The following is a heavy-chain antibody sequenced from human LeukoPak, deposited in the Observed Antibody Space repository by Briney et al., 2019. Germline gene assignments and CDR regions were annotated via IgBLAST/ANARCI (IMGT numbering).Heavy chain of an antibody. J-gene: IGHJ4*02. CDR2: INHSGST. CDR3: AREGVVGAYGHFDY. Sequence: KASETLSLTCAVYGGSFSGYYWNWIRQPPGKGLEWIGEINHSGSTNYNPSLKSRVTISVDTSKNQFSLKLSSVTAADTAVYYCAREGVVGAYGHFDYWGQGTLVTVSS. D-gene: IGHD2-15*01. CDR1: GGSFSGYY. V-gene: IGHV4-34*01.